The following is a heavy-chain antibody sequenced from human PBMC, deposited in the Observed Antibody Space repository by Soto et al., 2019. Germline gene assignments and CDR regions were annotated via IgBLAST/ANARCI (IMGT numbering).Heavy chain of an antibody. D-gene: IGHD2-15*01. CDR1: GFSFSDYY. J-gene: IGHJ4*02. CDR2: IYYSGST. Sequence: QVQLVESGGGLVKPGGSLRLSCAASGFSFSDYYMSWIRQAPGKGLEWIGYIYYSGSTFYNPSLRTRVTISVDTSKNQFSLKLSSVTAADTAVYFCARTRTAGSCPFDSWGQGALVTVSS. CDR3: ARTRTAGSCPFDS. V-gene: IGHV4-31*02.